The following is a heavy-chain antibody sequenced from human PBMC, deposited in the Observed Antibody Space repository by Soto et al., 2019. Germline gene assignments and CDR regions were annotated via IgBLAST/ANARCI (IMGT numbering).Heavy chain of an antibody. V-gene: IGHV3-30-3*01. CDR3: ASGGATLDY. CDR2: ISYDGSNK. Sequence: QVQLVESGGGVVQPGRSLRLSCAASGFTFSSYAMHWVRQAPGKGLEWVAVISYDGSNKYYADSVKGRLTISRDKSKNTLYLQMNSLRAEDTAVYYCASGGATLDYWGQGTLVTVSS. D-gene: IGHD3-16*01. CDR1: GFTFSSYA. J-gene: IGHJ4*02.